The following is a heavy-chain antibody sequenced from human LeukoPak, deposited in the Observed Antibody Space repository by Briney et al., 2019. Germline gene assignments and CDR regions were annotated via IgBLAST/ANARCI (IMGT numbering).Heavy chain of an antibody. Sequence: SQTLSLTCAISGDSVSSNSAAWNWIRQSPSRGLEWLGRTYYRSKWYNDYAVSVKSRITINPGTSKNQFSLQLNSVTPEDTAVYYCARDGYYGSGSYVNWFDPWGQGTLVTVSS. J-gene: IGHJ5*02. CDR2: TYYRSKWYN. V-gene: IGHV6-1*01. CDR1: GDSVSSNSAA. D-gene: IGHD3-10*01. CDR3: ARDGYYGSGSYVNWFDP.